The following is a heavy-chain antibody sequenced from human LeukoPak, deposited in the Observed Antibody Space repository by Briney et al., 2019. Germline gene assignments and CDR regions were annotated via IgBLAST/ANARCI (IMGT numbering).Heavy chain of an antibody. CDR2: INSKIDGGTT. CDR3: TTDIVGTIIVGIDY. D-gene: IGHD1-26*01. J-gene: IGHJ4*02. V-gene: IGHV3-15*01. CDR1: GGSFSGYY. Sequence: ETLSLTCAVYGGSFSGYYWSWVRQAPGKGLEWVGRINSKIDGGTTHYAAPVKGRFTISRDDSKNTVHLQMNSLKTEDSALYYCTTDIVGTIIVGIDYWGQGTLVTVSS.